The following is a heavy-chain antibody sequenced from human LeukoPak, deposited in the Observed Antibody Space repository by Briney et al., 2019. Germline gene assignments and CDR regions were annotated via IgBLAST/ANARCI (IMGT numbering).Heavy chain of an antibody. CDR2: IKSDGST. V-gene: IGHV3-74*01. Sequence: GGSLRLSCAASGFTFSSYWMHWVRQAPGKGLVWVSRIKSDGSTNYADSVKGRFTISRDNAKNTVSLQMNSLRAEDTGVYYCARAPSEIGGYYPEYFRHWGQGSLVTVSS. D-gene: IGHD3-22*01. J-gene: IGHJ1*01. CDR1: GFTFSSYW. CDR3: ARAPSEIGGYYPEYFRH.